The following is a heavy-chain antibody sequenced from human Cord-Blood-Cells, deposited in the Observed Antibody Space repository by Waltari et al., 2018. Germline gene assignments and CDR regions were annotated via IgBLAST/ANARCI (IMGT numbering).Heavy chain of an antibody. CDR2: IKHRGST. CDR1: GGPRSRCH. J-gene: IGHJ4*02. CDR3: ARGANWDPSNFDY. V-gene: IGHV4-34*01. D-gene: IGHD7-27*01. Sequence: VQPQWWGASRFMTPETLPPTCGSNGGPRSRCHGRCPCRPPGNGLEWIGEIKHRGSTNYRPSLKGRFTISVDTSKNQFSLKLSSVTAADTAVYYCARGANWDPSNFDYWCQGTLVTVSS.